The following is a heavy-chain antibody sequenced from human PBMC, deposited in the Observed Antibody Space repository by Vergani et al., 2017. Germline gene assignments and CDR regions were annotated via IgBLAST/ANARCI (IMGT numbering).Heavy chain of an antibody. CDR3: ARDQADYVWGSYRPFDY. D-gene: IGHD3-16*02. V-gene: IGHV3-48*04. J-gene: IGHJ4*02. CDR1: GFTFSSYS. CDR2: ISSSSSTI. Sequence: EVQLVESGGGLVQPGGSLRLSCAASGFTFSSYSMNWVRQAPGKGLEWVSYISSSSSTIYYADSVKGRFTISRDNATNSLYLQMNSLRAEDTAVYYCARDQADYVWGSYRPFDYWGQGTLVTVSS.